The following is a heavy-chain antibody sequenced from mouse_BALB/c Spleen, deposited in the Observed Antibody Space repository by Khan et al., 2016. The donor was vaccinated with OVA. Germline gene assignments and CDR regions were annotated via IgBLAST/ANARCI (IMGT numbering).Heavy chain of an antibody. Sequence: QVQLKQSGPGLVQPSQSLSITCTVSGFSLTSYGVHWVRQSPGKGLEWLGVIWSGGSTDYNEAFISRLSISQDNSKSQVFFKMYSLQGNDTAIYYGARNYDDDEGLAYWGQGTLVTVSA. CDR2: IWSGGST. CDR3: ARNYDDDEGLAY. CDR1: GFSLTSYG. J-gene: IGHJ3*01. D-gene: IGHD2-4*01. V-gene: IGHV2-2*02.